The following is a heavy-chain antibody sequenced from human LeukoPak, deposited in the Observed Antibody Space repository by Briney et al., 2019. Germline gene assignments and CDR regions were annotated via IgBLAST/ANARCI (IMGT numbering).Heavy chain of an antibody. J-gene: IGHJ4*02. D-gene: IGHD3-9*01. CDR2: IYYSGST. V-gene: IGHV4-30-4*01. CDR1: GGSISSGDYY. Sequence: SETLSLTCTVSGGSISSGDYYWSWIRQHPGRGLQWIGYIYYSGSTSYNPSLQSRVNISEDTSKNQFSLRVDSVTAADTALYYCARTNRDVLTGYAIDCWGQGTLVTVSS. CDR3: ARTNRDVLTGYAIDC.